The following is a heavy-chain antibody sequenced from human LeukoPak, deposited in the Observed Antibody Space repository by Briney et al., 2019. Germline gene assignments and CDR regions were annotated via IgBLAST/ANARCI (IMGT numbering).Heavy chain of an antibody. CDR2: IYHSGST. CDR3: ARIQGHDGSGSYYYMDV. D-gene: IGHD3-10*01. CDR1: GYSISSGYY. Sequence: SETLSLTCTVSGYSISSGYYWGWIRQPPGKGLEWIGSIYHSGSTYYNPSLKSRVTISVDTSKNQFSLKLSSVTAADTAVYYCARIQGHDGSGSYYYMDVWGKGTTVIVSS. V-gene: IGHV4-38-2*02. J-gene: IGHJ6*03.